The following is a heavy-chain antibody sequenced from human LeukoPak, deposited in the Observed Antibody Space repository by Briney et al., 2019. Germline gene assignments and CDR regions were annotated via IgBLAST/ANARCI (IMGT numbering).Heavy chain of an antibody. CDR2: IYHTGRT. J-gene: IGHJ3*02. Sequence: SETLSLTCAVSGGSIIVAAYSWSWIRQPPGKGLEWVGYIYHTGRTYSNPSLKSRVTVSVDRSKNQFSLKLSSVTAADTAVYYCARLPGFRDVFDIWGQGTMVTVSS. CDR3: ARLPGFRDVFDI. V-gene: IGHV4-30-2*01. CDR1: GGSIIVAAYS.